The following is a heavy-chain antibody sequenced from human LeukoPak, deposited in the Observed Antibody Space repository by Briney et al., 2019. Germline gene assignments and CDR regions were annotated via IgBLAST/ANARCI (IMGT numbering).Heavy chain of an antibody. J-gene: IGHJ5*02. V-gene: IGHV3-11*04. D-gene: IGHD3-22*01. CDR2: ISSSGSTI. Sequence: KPGGSLRLSCAASGFTFSDYYMSWIRQAPGKGLEWVSYISSSGSTICYAASVKGRCTISSYNAKKPLYLQMNSLRAEDTAVYYCARERYYDSSGYLSGQGTLVTVSS. CDR1: GFTFSDYY. CDR3: ARERYYDSSGYL.